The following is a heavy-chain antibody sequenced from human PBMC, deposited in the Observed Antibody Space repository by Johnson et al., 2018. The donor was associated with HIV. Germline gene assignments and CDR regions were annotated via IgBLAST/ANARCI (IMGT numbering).Heavy chain of an antibody. CDR2: ITYDGKNA. CDR1: GFTFSSYP. Sequence: QVQLVESGGGVVQPGRSLRLSCAASGFTFSSYPMHWVRQAPGKGLEWMAFITYDGKNAYYADSVRGRFTISRDDSKNTLYVQMNSLRAEDTAVYCCARLPSGYRSDDFNIWGQGTMVTVSS. D-gene: IGHD3-3*01. J-gene: IGHJ3*02. CDR3: ARLPSGYRSDDFNI. V-gene: IGHV3-30*04.